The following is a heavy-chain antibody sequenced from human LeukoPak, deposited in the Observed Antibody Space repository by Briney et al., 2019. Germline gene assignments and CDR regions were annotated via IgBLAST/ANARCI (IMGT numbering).Heavy chain of an antibody. V-gene: IGHV3-33*01. D-gene: IGHD6-19*01. Sequence: GGSLRLSCAASGFTFSSYGMHWVRQAPGKGLEWVALIWYDGNNKYYADSVKGRFTISRDNSKNTLYLQLNSLRAEDTAVYYCARAIYSSGWYVDYWGQGTLVTVSS. J-gene: IGHJ4*02. CDR3: ARAIYSSGWYVDY. CDR2: IWYDGNNK. CDR1: GFTFSSYG.